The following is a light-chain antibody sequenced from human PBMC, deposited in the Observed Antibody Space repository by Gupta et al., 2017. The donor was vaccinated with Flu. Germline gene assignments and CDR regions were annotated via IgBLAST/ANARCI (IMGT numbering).Light chain of an antibody. J-gene: IGLJ1*01. CDR3: RLYYSDQGV. Sequence: VVTQEPSLTVSPGRTVTLTCPSSTGAVTSGNYPNRFQQKPGQDPRTLVYSKDRRHAWAPGRFSGSRRGGKAALTLSGVQPEDEAEYYCRLYYSDQGVFGAGTKVTVL. V-gene: IGLV7-43*01. CDR2: SKD. CDR1: TGAVTSGNY.